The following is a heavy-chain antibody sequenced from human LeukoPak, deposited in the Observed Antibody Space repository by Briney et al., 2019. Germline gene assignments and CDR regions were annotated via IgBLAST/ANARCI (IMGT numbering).Heavy chain of an antibody. V-gene: IGHV3-30*18. CDR3: ANAGSGSYYIDY. J-gene: IGHJ4*02. Sequence: PGGSLRLSCAASGFTFSSYGMHWVRQAPGKGLEWVAVISYDGSNKYYADSVKGRFTISRDNPKNTLYLQMNSLRAEDTAVYYCANAGSGSYYIDYWGQGTLVTVSS. CDR2: ISYDGSNK. CDR1: GFTFSSYG. D-gene: IGHD3-10*01.